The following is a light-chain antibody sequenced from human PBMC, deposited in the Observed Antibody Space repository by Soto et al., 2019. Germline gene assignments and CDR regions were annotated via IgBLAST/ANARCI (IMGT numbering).Light chain of an antibody. V-gene: IGKV1-39*01. Sequence: DIQLTQSPSSLSASVGDRVTITCRASQSISNYLNWFQQKPGKAPKLLIYSASTLQSGVPSRFSGSGSGTHFTLTISSLQPQAFATYYCQESYSVPFFSFGPGTKVDIK. J-gene: IGKJ3*01. CDR2: SAS. CDR3: QESYSVPFFS. CDR1: QSISNY.